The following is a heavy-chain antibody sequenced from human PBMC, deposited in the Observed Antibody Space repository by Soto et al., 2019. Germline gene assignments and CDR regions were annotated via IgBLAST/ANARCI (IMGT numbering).Heavy chain of an antibody. Sequence: PSETLSLTCAVYGGSFSGYYWSWIRQPPGKGLEWIGEINHSGSTNYNPSLKSRVTISVDTSKNQFSLKLSSVTAADTAVYYCARAMDDAFDIWGQGTMVTVSS. D-gene: IGHD2-8*01. V-gene: IGHV4-34*01. CDR3: ARAMDDAFDI. J-gene: IGHJ3*02. CDR1: GGSFSGYY. CDR2: INHSGST.